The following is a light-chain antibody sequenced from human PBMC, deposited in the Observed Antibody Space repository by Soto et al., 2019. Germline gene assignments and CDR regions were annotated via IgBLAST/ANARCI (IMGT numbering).Light chain of an antibody. J-gene: IGKJ1*01. CDR3: QQYNSDRT. Sequence: DIQMTQSPSTLSASVGDRVTITCRASQSISSWLAWYQQKPGKAPKLLIYDASSLESGVSSRFSGSGSGTEFTLTISSLQPDDFATYYCQQYNSDRTFGQGTKVEIK. V-gene: IGKV1-5*01. CDR1: QSISSW. CDR2: DAS.